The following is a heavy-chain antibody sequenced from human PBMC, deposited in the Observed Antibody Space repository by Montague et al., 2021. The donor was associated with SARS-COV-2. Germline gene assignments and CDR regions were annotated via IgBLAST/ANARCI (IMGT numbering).Heavy chain of an antibody. CDR3: ARAIGSMYSSGWYYCYYGMDV. CDR2: IYYSGST. D-gene: IGHD6-19*01. CDR1: GGSISSYY. Sequence: SETLSLTCTVSGGSISSYYWSWIRQPPGKGLEWIGYIYYSGSTNYNPSLKSRVTISVDTSKNQFSLKLSSVTAADTAVYYCARAIGSMYSSGWYYCYYGMDVWGQGTTVTVSS. J-gene: IGHJ6*02. V-gene: IGHV4-59*01.